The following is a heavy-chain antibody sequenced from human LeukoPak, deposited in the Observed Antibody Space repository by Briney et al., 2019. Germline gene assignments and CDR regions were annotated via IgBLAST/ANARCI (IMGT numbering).Heavy chain of an antibody. CDR2: IYYSGST. Sequence: PSETLSLTCTVSGGSISSSSYYWGWIRQPPGKGLEWIGSIYYSGSTYYNPSLKSRVTISVDTSKNQFSLKLSSVTAADTAVYYCAREHDYSNPFDYWGQGTLVTVSS. V-gene: IGHV4-39*07. D-gene: IGHD4-11*01. CDR1: GGSISSSSYY. J-gene: IGHJ4*02. CDR3: AREHDYSNPFDY.